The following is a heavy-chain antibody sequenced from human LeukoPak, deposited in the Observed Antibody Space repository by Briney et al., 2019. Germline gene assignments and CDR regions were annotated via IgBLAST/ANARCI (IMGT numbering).Heavy chain of an antibody. V-gene: IGHV4-34*01. J-gene: IGHJ4*02. D-gene: IGHD2-2*01. Sequence: SETLSLTCAVYGGSFSGYYWSWIRQPPGKGLEWIGEINHSGSTNYNPSLKSRVTISVDTSKNQFSLKLSSVTAADTAVYYCARSPYCSSTSCYAVAFDYWGQGTLVTVSS. CDR2: INHSGST. CDR1: GGSFSGYY. CDR3: ARSPYCSSTSCYAVAFDY.